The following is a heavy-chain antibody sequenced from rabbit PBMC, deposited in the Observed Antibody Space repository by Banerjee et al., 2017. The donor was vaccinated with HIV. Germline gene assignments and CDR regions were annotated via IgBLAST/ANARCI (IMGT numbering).Heavy chain of an antibody. CDR2: IEAGSSGFT. V-gene: IGHV1S45*01. CDR3: ARDTSSSFSSYGMDL. CDR1: GIDFSSDSY. Sequence: QEQLVESRGGLVKPGGTLTLTCKASGIDFSSDSYMCWVRQAPGKGLEWIACIEAGSSGFTYFASWAKGRFTISKTSSTTVTLQMTSLTAADTATYFCARDTSSSFSSYGMDLWGPGTLVTVS. J-gene: IGHJ6*01. D-gene: IGHD1-1*01.